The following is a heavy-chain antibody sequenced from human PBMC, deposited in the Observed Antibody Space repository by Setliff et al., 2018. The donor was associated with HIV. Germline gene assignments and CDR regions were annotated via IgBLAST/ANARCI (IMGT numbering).Heavy chain of an antibody. CDR1: NYSISSGYY. V-gene: IGHV4-38-2*01. D-gene: IGHD5-18*01. CDR2: MYHSGST. CDR3: ASGYNYAYSDY. Sequence: KPSETLSLTCAVSNYSISSGYYWGWIRQSPGKGLEWIGSMYHSGSTYSNPSLKSRVTMSIDTSKNQLSLKLRSVTAADTAVYYCASGYNYAYSDYWGQGTLVTVS. J-gene: IGHJ4*02.